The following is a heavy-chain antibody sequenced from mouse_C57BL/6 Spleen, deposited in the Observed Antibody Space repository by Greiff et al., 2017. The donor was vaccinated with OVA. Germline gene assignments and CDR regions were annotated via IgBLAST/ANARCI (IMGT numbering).Heavy chain of an antibody. CDR1: GFTFSDYY. Sequence: EVMLVESEGGLVQPGRSMKLSCTASGFTFSDYYMAWVRQVPEKGLEWVANINYDGSSTYYLDSLKSRFIISRDNAKNILYLQMSSLKSEDTATYYCARAYYGKGYFDVWGTGTTVTVSS. CDR2: INYDGSST. J-gene: IGHJ1*03. V-gene: IGHV5-16*01. CDR3: ARAYYGKGYFDV. D-gene: IGHD1-1*01.